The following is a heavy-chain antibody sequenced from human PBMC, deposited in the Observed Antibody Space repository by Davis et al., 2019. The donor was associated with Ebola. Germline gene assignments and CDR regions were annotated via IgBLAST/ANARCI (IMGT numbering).Heavy chain of an antibody. CDR1: GYSFTSYW. CDR3: ARIAVARYYYYYMDV. CDR2: IYPGDSDT. Sequence: KVSCKGSGYSFTSYWIGWVRQMPGKGLEWMGIIYPGDSDTRYSPSFQGQVTISADKSISTAYLQWSSLKASDTAMYYCARIAVARYYYYYMDVWGKGTTVTVSS. V-gene: IGHV5-51*01. J-gene: IGHJ6*03. D-gene: IGHD6-19*01.